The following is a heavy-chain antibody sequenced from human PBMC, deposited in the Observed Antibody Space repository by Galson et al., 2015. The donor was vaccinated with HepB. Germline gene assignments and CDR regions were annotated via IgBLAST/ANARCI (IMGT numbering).Heavy chain of an antibody. CDR3: ARALRKDNWNDVHRNYYYGIDV. D-gene: IGHD1-20*01. CDR1: GGTFSSYA. V-gene: IGHV1-69*06. J-gene: IGHJ6*02. CDR2: IIPIFGTA. Sequence: SVKVSCKASGGTFSSYAISWVRQAPGQGLEWMGGIIPIFGTANYAQKFQGRVTITADKSTSTAYMELSSLRTEDTAVYYCARALRKDNWNDVHRNYYYGIDVWGQGTTVTVSS.